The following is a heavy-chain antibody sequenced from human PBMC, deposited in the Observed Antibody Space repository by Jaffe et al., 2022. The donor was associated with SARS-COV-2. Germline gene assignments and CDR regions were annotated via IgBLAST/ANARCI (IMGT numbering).Heavy chain of an antibody. V-gene: IGHV3-15*01. CDR2: IKSKTDGGTT. J-gene: IGHJ4*02. CDR1: GFTFSNAW. Sequence: EVQLVESGGGLVKPGGSLRLSCAASGFTFSNAWMSWVRQAPGKGLEWVGRIKSKTDGGTTDYAAPVKGRFTISRDDSKNTLYLQMNSLKTEDTAVYYCTTDLYYYDSSGSYYFDYWGQGTLVTVSS. D-gene: IGHD3-22*01. CDR3: TTDLYYYDSSGSYYFDY.